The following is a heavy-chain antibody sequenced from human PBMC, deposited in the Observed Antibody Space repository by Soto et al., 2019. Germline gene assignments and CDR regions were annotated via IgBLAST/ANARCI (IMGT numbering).Heavy chain of an antibody. CDR2: IYYSGST. CDR1: GGSLSSGAYY. CDR3: ARAEWLLYGTDYYYGMDV. V-gene: IGHV4-31*03. J-gene: IGHJ6*02. Sequence: SETLSLTCTVSGGSLSSGAYYWSWIRQHPGKGLEWIGYIYYSGSTYYNPSLESRVTLSVDTSTKQFSLKVSSVTAADTAVYYCARAEWLLYGTDYYYGMDVWGQGTTVTVSS. D-gene: IGHD3-3*01.